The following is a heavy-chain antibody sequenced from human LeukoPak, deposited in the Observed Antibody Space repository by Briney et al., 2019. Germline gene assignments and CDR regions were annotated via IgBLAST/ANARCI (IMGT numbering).Heavy chain of an antibody. CDR1: GFTFSSYW. CDR2: INQEGSVK. V-gene: IGHV3-7*01. Sequence: GGSLRLSCVASGFTFSSYWMTWVRQAPEKRLEWVANINQEGSVKNYVDSVKGRFTISRDNARNSLYLQMTSLRVEDTAVYFCARLYYDSGNHYALSDHWGQGTLVTVSS. J-gene: IGHJ4*02. D-gene: IGHD3-22*01. CDR3: ARLYYDSGNHYALSDH.